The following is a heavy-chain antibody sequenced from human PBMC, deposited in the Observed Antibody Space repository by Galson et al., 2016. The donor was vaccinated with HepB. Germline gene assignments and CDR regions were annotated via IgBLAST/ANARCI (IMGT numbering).Heavy chain of an antibody. CDR2: IYNSEST. D-gene: IGHD6-25*01. CDR1: GGSISSSSIYY. J-gene: IGHJ4*02. V-gene: IGHV4-39*01. Sequence: ETLSLTCTVSGGSISSSSIYYWGWIRQPPGKGLEWIGSIYNSESTYYNPSLRSRVTMSVDTSKNQFSLKLSSVTAADTAVYYCARHDRGIAAAFDHWGQGTLVTGSS. CDR3: ARHDRGIAAAFDH.